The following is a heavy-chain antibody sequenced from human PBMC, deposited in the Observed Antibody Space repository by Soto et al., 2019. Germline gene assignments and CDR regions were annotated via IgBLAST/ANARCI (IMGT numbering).Heavy chain of an antibody. J-gene: IGHJ6*02. CDR2: IRSKAYGETT. D-gene: IGHD2-2*01. V-gene: IGHV3-49*03. Sequence: GGSLRLSCIGSGFTFGDYAISWSRQAPGKGLEWVGVIRSKAYGETTDYAASVKGRFTILRDDSKSIAYLQMNSLQSEDTGVYYCTKYTYTSRYSYFGMDVWGHGTTVTVSS. CDR3: TKYTYTSRYSYFGMDV. CDR1: GFTFGDYA.